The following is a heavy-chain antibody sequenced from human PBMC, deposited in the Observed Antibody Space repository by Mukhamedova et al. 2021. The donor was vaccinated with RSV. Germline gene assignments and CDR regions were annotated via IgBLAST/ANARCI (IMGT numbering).Heavy chain of an antibody. CDR3: AKGYCSSTSCSRTFDY. D-gene: IGHD2-2*01. CDR2: ISGSGGST. Sequence: VSAISGSGGSTHYADSVKGRFTISRDNSENTLYVQMNSLRAEDTAVYYCAKGYCSSTSCSRTFDYWGQGTLVTVSS. V-gene: IGHV3-23*01. J-gene: IGHJ4*02.